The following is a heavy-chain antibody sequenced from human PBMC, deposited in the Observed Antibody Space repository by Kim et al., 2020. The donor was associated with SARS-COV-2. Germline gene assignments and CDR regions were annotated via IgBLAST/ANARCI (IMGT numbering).Heavy chain of an antibody. J-gene: IGHJ2*01. CDR1: GGSISSYY. CDR3: ARRPEDCSGGSCRTINWYFDL. V-gene: IGHV4-59*12. D-gene: IGHD2-15*01. CDR2: IYYSGST. Sequence: SETLSLTCTVSGGSISSYYWSWIRQPPGKGLEWIGYIYYSGSTNYNPSLKSRVTISVDTSKNQFSLKLSSVTAADTAVYYCARRPEDCSGGSCRTINWYFDLWGRGTLVTVSS.